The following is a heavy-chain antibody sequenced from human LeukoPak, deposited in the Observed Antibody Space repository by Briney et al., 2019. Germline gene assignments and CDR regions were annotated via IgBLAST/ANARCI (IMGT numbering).Heavy chain of an antibody. CDR1: GGSISSSTYY. J-gene: IGHJ4*02. D-gene: IGHD3-22*01. CDR2: VYYSGST. Sequence: SETLSLTCTVSGGSISSSTYYWAWIRQPPGKGLEWIGSVYYSGSTYYNTSLKGRVTTSVDTSKNQFSLKLSSVTAADTAVYYCARLDYYDSSGYSYYFDYWGQGTLVTVSS. V-gene: IGHV4-39*01. CDR3: ARLDYYDSSGYSYYFDY.